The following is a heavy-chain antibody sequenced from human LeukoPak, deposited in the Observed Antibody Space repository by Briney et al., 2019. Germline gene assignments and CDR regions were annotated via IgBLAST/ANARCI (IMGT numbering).Heavy chain of an antibody. Sequence: SETLSLTCTVSGGSISPYHWNWIRQPPGKGLEWIGYIYYSGSTYYNPSLKSRVTISVDTSKSQFSLKLSSVTAADTAVYYCARQSSGCYDYWGQGTLVTVSS. J-gene: IGHJ4*02. CDR3: ARQSSGCYDY. CDR1: GGSISPYH. CDR2: IYYSGST. V-gene: IGHV4-59*01. D-gene: IGHD6-19*01.